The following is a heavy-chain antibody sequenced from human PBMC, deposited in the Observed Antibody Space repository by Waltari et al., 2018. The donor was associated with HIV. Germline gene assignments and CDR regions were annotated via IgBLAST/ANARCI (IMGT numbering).Heavy chain of an antibody. CDR2: VNPASVTT. Sequence: QVQLVQSGAEVKKPGASVRLSCKASGYAFTTFYIHWLRQAPGQSPEWMGIVNPASVTTSYTRRFQGRGTMARDTSTSTAYRELTGLKSEDTTFYYCARGGPLSGPATPFDRWGQGTLITVSS. V-gene: IGHV1-46*01. CDR3: ARGGPLSGPATPFDR. J-gene: IGHJ5*02. CDR1: GYAFTTFY.